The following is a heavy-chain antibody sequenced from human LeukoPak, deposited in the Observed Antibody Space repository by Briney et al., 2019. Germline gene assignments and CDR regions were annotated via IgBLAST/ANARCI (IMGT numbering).Heavy chain of an antibody. D-gene: IGHD6-13*01. CDR3: APDLRGSAWSLDD. CDR2: ISGSGGGT. J-gene: IGHJ4*02. CDR1: GFSVSNNY. Sequence: GGSLRLSCAASGFSVSNNYMSWVRQAPGKGLEWVSLISGSGGGTYFADSVKGRFTISRDNSKNTLYLQMDGLRAEDTAIYYCAPDLRGSAWSLDDWGQGTLVTVSS. V-gene: IGHV3-23*01.